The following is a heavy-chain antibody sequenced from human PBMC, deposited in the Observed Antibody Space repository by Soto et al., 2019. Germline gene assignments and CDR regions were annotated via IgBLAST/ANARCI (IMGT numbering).Heavy chain of an antibody. J-gene: IGHJ4*02. CDR2: ISAGGNLI. Sequence: GGSLRLSCAASGFIFSNHAMSRVRQVPGKGLEWVSGISAGGNLIYYADSVRGRFTMSRDNSKNMLYLQMNSLRAEDTAVYFCAKRQGIGAAAKNFDFWGQGARVTVSS. CDR1: GFIFSNHA. V-gene: IGHV3-23*01. D-gene: IGHD6-13*01. CDR3: AKRQGIGAAAKNFDF.